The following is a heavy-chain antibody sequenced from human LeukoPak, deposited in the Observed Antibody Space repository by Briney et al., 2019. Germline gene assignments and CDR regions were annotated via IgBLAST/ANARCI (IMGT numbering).Heavy chain of an antibody. J-gene: IGHJ6*02. CDR2: ISYDGSNK. V-gene: IGHV3-30*18. CDR1: GFTFSSYG. CDR3: AKATTVTTYGMDV. Sequence: GGSLRLSCAACGFTFSSYGMHWVRQAPGKGLEWVAVISYDGSNKYYADSVKGRFTISRDNSKNTLYLQMNSLRAEDTAVYYCAKATTVTTYGMDVWGQGTAVTVSS. D-gene: IGHD4-17*01.